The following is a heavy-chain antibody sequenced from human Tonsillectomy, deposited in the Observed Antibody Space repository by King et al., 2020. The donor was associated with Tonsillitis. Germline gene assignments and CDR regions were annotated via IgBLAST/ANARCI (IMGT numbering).Heavy chain of an antibody. CDR1: GGSFSGYY. J-gene: IGHJ4*02. V-gene: IGHV4-34*01. D-gene: IGHD3-16*02. Sequence: VQLQQWGAGLLKPSETLSLTCAVYGGSFSGYYWSWIRQPPGKGLEWIGEINHSGSTNYNPSLMSRVTISVDTSKNQFSLKLSSVTAADTAVYYCARGRDVWGSYRSRSDYWGQGTLVTVSS. CDR3: ARGRDVWGSYRSRSDY. CDR2: INHSGST.